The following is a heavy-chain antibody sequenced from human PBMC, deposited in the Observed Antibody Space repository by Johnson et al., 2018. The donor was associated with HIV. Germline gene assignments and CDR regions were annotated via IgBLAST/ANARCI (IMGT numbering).Heavy chain of an antibody. D-gene: IGHD1-26*01. V-gene: IGHV3-20*04. J-gene: IGHJ3*02. CDR3: ARRSGTWDAFDI. CDR2: IHWNAGNT. CDR1: GFTFSSYA. Sequence: VQLLESGGGLVQPGGSLRLSCAASGFTFSSYAMSWVRQAPGKGLEWVSGIHWNAGNTGYVDSVKGRFTISRDNAKNSLYLQMNSLRAEDTALYYCARRSGTWDAFDIWGQGTMVTVSS.